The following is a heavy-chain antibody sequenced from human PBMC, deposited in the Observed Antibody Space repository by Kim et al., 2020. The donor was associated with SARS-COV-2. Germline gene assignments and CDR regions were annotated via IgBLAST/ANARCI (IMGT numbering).Heavy chain of an antibody. D-gene: IGHD3-9*01. Sequence: ASVKVSCKASGYTFTSYDINWVRQATGQGLEWMGWMNPNSGNTGYAQKFQGRVTMTRNTSISTAYMELSSLRSEDTAVYYCARGSNFDYLGYYYGMDVWGQGTTVTVSS. V-gene: IGHV1-8*01. J-gene: IGHJ6*02. CDR3: ARGSNFDYLGYYYGMDV. CDR2: MNPNSGNT. CDR1: GYTFTSYD.